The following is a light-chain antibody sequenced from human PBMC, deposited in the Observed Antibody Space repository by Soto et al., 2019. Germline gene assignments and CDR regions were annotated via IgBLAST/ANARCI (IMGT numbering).Light chain of an antibody. J-gene: IGLJ1*01. CDR1: SSDVGGYDY. V-gene: IGLV2-8*01. CDR3: SSYAGSNNYV. Sequence: QSVLTQPPSASWSPGHSVTISCAGTSSDVGGYDYVSWYQQHPGEAPKLIIYEVSKRPSGVPDRFSGSKSGNTASLTVSGLQAEDEADYYCSSYAGSNNYVFGTGTKVTVL. CDR2: EVS.